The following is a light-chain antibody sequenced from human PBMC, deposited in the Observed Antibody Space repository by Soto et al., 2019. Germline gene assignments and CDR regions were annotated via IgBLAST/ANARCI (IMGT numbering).Light chain of an antibody. V-gene: IGKV2D-29*02. J-gene: IGKJ5*01. CDR2: EVS. CDR3: MQSTQLPPT. Sequence: EIVLTQSPLSLHVTPGEPATISCRSSQSLLQSSGHNFLDWYLQKPGQSPQLLIYEVSTRVSGVPDRFSGSGSGTDFTLEISRVETDDVGIYYCMQSTQLPPTFGQGTRLEIK. CDR1: QSLLQSSGHNF.